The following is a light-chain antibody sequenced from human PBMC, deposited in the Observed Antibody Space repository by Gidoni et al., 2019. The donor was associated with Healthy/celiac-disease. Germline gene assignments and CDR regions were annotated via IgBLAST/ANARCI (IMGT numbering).Light chain of an antibody. CDR1: SSDVGSYNL. Sequence: QSALTQPASVSGFPGQSITIPCTGTSSDVGSYNLVSWYQQHPGKAPKLMIYEVSKRPSGVSNRFSGSKSGNTASLTISGLQAEDEADYYCCSYAGSSTWVFGGGTKLTVL. J-gene: IGLJ3*02. V-gene: IGLV2-23*02. CDR3: CSYAGSSTWV. CDR2: EVS.